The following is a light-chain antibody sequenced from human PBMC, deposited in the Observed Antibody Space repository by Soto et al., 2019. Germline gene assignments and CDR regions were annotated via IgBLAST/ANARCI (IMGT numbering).Light chain of an antibody. Sequence: EIVLTQSPATLSLSPGERATLSCRASQSVSSYLAWYQHKPGQAPKLLIYDASNRDTGIPARFSGSGSGTDFTLTRSSHEPEDFAVYYCQQRSNWSPISFRRGTRLDIK. CDR1: QSVSSY. CDR3: QQRSNWSPIS. CDR2: DAS. V-gene: IGKV3-11*01. J-gene: IGKJ5*01.